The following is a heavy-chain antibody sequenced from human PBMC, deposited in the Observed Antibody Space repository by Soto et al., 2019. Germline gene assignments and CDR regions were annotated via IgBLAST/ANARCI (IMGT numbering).Heavy chain of an antibody. CDR3: ARGMTSRKWLGQ. J-gene: IGHJ1*01. CDR2: IIPIFGTA. D-gene: IGHD5-18*01. V-gene: IGHV1-69*13. Sequence: SVKVSCKASGATFSSYAISWVRPSPGQGLEWMGGIIPIFGTANYAQKFQGRVTITADESTSTPYMELSCLRSEDTTVYYGARGMTSRKWLGQWGERSVVTIS. CDR1: GATFSSYA.